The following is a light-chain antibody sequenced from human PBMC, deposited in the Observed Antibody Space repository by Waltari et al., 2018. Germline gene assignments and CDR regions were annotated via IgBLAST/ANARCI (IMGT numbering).Light chain of an antibody. CDR1: QSILYNSNHKNY. CDR3: HQYYTTPYT. Sequence: DIVMTQSPDSLAVSLGERATFNCKSSQSILYNSNHKNYLAWYQQKPGQPPKLLIYWASTRESGVPDRFSGSGSGTDFTLTISSLQAEDVAVYYCHQYYTTPYTFGQGTKLEIK. CDR2: WAS. V-gene: IGKV4-1*01. J-gene: IGKJ2*01.